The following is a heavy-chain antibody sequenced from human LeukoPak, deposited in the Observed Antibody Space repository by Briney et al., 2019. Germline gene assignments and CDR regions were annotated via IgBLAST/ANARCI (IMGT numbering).Heavy chain of an antibody. CDR3: AKPLGVTMLGFDY. J-gene: IGHJ4*02. CDR1: GFTFSNYA. V-gene: IGHV3-23*01. CDR2: TSGSGGST. D-gene: IGHD3-10*02. Sequence: PGGSLRLSCEASGFTFSNYAMSWVRQAPGKGLEWVSTTSGSGGSTYYADSVKGRFTISRDNSNNTLYLQLDSLKAEDTAVYYCAKPLGVTMLGFDYWGQGTLVTVSS.